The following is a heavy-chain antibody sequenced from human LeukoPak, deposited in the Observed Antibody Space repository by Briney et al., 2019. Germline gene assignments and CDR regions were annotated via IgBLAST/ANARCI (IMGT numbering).Heavy chain of an antibody. CDR1: GGSISSGDYY. V-gene: IGHV4-30-4*01. CDR3: ARESTADAFDI. Sequence: PSETLSLTCTVSGGSISSGDYYWSWIRQPPGKGLEWIGYIYYSGSTYYNPSLKSRVTISVDTSKNQFSLKLSSVTAADTAVYYCARESTADAFDIWGQGTMVTVSS. CDR2: IYYSGST. J-gene: IGHJ3*02.